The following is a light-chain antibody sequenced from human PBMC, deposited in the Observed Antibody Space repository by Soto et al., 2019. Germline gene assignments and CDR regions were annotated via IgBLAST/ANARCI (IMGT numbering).Light chain of an antibody. Sequence: EIVMTQSPATLSVSPVERATLSCRASQSVSSNLAWYQQKPGQAPRLLIYDASTRATGIPARFSGSGSGTEFTLTISSLQSEDFAVYYCQHYHGWPITFGQGTRLEIK. CDR2: DAS. V-gene: IGKV3-15*01. CDR3: QHYHGWPIT. CDR1: QSVSSN. J-gene: IGKJ5*01.